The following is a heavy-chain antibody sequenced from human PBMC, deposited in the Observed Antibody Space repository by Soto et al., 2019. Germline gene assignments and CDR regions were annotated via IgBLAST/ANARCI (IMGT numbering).Heavy chain of an antibody. Sequence: QVQLVQSGAEVKKPGASVKVSCKASGYTFTSYDINWVRQATGQGLEWMGWMNPNSGNTGYAQKCQGRVTMTMNTSISTAYMELSSLRSEDTAVYYCARDEDIVVDSGMDVWGQGTTVTVSS. CDR3: ARDEDIVVDSGMDV. CDR1: GYTFTSYD. D-gene: IGHD2-2*01. J-gene: IGHJ6*02. CDR2: MNPNSGNT. V-gene: IGHV1-8*01.